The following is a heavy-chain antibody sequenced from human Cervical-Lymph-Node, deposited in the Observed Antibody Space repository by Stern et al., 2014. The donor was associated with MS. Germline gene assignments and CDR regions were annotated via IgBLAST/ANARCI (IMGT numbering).Heavy chain of an antibody. Sequence: QVQLQESGPGLVKPSETLSLTCTVSGGSISSSSYYWGWIRQPPGKGLEWIGSIYYSGSTYYNPSLKSGVTIPEDTSKTHFPMKLSSVTAADTAVYYCARHDYDYIWGSYPLGAFDIWGQGTMVTVSS. CDR3: ARHDYDYIWGSYPLGAFDI. D-gene: IGHD3-16*02. J-gene: IGHJ3*02. CDR2: IYYSGST. V-gene: IGHV4-39*01. CDR1: GGSISSSSYY.